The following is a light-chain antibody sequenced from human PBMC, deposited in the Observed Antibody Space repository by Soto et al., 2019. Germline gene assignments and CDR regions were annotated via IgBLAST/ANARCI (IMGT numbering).Light chain of an antibody. J-gene: IGLJ2*01. CDR2: DVS. CDR1: SSGVGGFNY. V-gene: IGLV2-14*03. CDR3: SSHSSTNTPVV. Sequence: QSALTQPASVSGSPGQSITISCTGTSSGVGGFNYVSWYQHHPGKAPKLMIYDVSNRPSGVSDRFFGSKSASTASLTISGLQAEDEAYYYCSSHSSTNTPVVFGGGTKLTVL.